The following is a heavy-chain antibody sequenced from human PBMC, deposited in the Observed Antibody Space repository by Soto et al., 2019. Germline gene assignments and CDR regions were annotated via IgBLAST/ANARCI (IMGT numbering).Heavy chain of an antibody. D-gene: IGHD3-22*01. J-gene: IGHJ5*02. CDR3: TGAYYDISGYSLDP. CDR2: IYYGGSI. V-gene: IGHV4-59*01. Sequence: LSLTCSVSGGSISSGYWTWIRQPPGKGLEWIGYIYYGGSINYNPSLKSRVIISVDTAKNQFSLRLSSVTAADTAVYYCTGAYYDISGYSLDPWGQGTSVTVSS. CDR1: GGSISSGY.